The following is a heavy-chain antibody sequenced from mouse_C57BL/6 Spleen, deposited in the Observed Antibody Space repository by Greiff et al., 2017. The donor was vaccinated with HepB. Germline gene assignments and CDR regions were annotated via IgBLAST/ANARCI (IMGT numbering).Heavy chain of an antibody. J-gene: IGHJ2*01. CDR3: ARFGTNYGRDD. V-gene: IGHV1-50*01. D-gene: IGHD1-1*01. Sequence: QVQLQQPGAELVKPGASVKLSCKASGYTFTSYWMQWVNQRPGQGLEWIGEIDPSDSYTNDNQKFKGKATLTVDTSSSTAYMQLSSLTSEDSAVYYCARFGTNYGRDDRGQGTTLAVSS. CDR2: IDPSDSYT. CDR1: GYTFTSYW.